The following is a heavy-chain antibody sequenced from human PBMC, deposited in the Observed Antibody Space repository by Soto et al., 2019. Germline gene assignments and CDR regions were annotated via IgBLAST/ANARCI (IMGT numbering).Heavy chain of an antibody. CDR3: ARDPFDCGGNYSSNY. Sequence: GGSLRLSCAASGFTFSSYAMSWVRQAPGKGLEWVSYISSSSSSKFYADSVKDRFTISRDNTKSLLYLQMNSLRAEDTAVYYCARDPFDCGGNYSSNYWGQRTRVTVSS. CDR1: GFTFSSYA. CDR2: ISSSSSSK. V-gene: IGHV3-21*06. J-gene: IGHJ4*02. D-gene: IGHD2-21*02.